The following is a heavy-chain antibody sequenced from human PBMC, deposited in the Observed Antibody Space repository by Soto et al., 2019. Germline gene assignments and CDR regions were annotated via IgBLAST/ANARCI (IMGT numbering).Heavy chain of an antibody. D-gene: IGHD3-10*01. CDR1: GGSISSGGYY. CDR2: IYYSGST. Sequence: SETLSLTCTVSGGSISSGGYYWSWIRQHPGKGLEWIGYIYYSGSTYYNPSLKSRVTISVDTSKNQFSLKLSSVTAADTAVYYCARGCMVRGVITRTLDYWGQGTLGTLSS. CDR3: ARGCMVRGVITRTLDY. V-gene: IGHV4-31*03. J-gene: IGHJ4*02.